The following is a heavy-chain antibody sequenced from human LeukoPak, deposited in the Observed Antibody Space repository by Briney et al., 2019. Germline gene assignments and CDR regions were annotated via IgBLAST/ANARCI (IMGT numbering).Heavy chain of an antibody. CDR1: GYTFTRYD. J-gene: IGHJ6*03. Sequence: GSVSVSCKASGYTFTRYDINWVRQAPGQGGEWRGGKNPNSGNTDYAQTLKGRVTITRNTSISTAYMELSSLRSEDTAVYYCARGLGFGDMDVWGKGTTVTVSS. V-gene: IGHV1-8*03. D-gene: IGHD3-10*01. CDR2: KNPNSGNT. CDR3: ARGLGFGDMDV.